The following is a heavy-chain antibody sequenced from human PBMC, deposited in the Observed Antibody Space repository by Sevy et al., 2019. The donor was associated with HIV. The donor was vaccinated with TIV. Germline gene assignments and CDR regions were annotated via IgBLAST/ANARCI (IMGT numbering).Heavy chain of an antibody. Sequence: GESLKIACKVSGYNFTSYWIGWVRQMPGKGLEWMGIFYPGDSDNRYSPAFQGQVTISPDKSISTTYLQWSSLKASDTAMYYCERQHSGSGWTGFNYAMDVWGQGTTVTVSS. CDR1: GYNFTSYW. J-gene: IGHJ6*02. V-gene: IGHV5-51*01. D-gene: IGHD6-19*01. CDR3: ERQHSGSGWTGFNYAMDV. CDR2: FYPGDSDN.